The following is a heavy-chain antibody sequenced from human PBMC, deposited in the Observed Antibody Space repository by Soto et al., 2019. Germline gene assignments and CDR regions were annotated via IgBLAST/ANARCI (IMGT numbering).Heavy chain of an antibody. CDR3: ARARLWFGELFRAKWFDP. CDR1: GGSISSYY. D-gene: IGHD3-10*01. J-gene: IGHJ5*02. V-gene: IGHV4-59*12. Sequence: SETLSLTCTVSGGSISSYYWSWIRQPPGKGLEWIGYIYYSGSTYYNPSLKSRVTISVDTSKNQFSLKLSSVTAADTAVYYCARARLWFGELFRAKWFDPWGQGTLVTVSS. CDR2: IYYSGST.